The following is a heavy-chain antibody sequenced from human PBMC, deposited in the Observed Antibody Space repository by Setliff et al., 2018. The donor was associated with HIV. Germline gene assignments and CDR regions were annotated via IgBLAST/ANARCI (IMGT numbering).Heavy chain of an antibody. CDR2: IEGDGTTT. V-gene: IGHV3-74*01. Sequence: PGGSLRLSCAASGFTFSDHWMHWVRQTPGRGLEWVSYIEGDGTTTNYADFVMGRFTISRDNAKNTLFLQMNSLRADDTAVYYCVRVVVIMGTGPHLDYWGQGALVTVSS. CDR3: VRVVVIMGTGPHLDY. CDR1: GFTFSDHW. J-gene: IGHJ4*02. D-gene: IGHD3-22*01.